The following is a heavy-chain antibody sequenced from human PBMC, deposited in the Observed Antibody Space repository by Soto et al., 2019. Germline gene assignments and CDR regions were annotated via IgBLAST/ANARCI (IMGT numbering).Heavy chain of an antibody. Sequence: PSETLSLTCVVSGGSISGGGYSWNWIRQSPGKGLEWIGYIYDAGNTNYNPSLKNRVTMSVDRSNNQFSLRLSSVTAADTAVYFCARDGGLGTGFDFWGQGTMVTVSS. CDR1: GGSISGGGYS. J-gene: IGHJ3*01. CDR2: IYDAGNT. D-gene: IGHD2-21*02. CDR3: ARDGGLGTGFDF. V-gene: IGHV4-30-2*06.